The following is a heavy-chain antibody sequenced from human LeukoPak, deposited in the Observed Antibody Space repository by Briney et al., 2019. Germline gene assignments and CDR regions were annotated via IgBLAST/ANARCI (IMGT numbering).Heavy chain of an antibody. Sequence: SETLSLTCTVSGGSISSGSYYWSWIRQPAGKGLEWIGRIYTSGSTNYNPSLKSRVTISVDTSKNQFSLKLNSVTAADTAVYYCARKIGGQSYYYYYGMDVWGQGTTVTVSS. J-gene: IGHJ6*02. V-gene: IGHV4-61*02. D-gene: IGHD4-23*01. CDR2: IYTSGST. CDR3: ARKIGGQSYYYYYGMDV. CDR1: GGSISSGSYY.